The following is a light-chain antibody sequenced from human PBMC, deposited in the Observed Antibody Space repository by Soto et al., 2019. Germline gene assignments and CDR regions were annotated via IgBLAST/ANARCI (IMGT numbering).Light chain of an antibody. CDR1: SSDIGSYNH. CDR3: ISYTDRQSYL. J-gene: IGLJ1*01. V-gene: IGLV2-14*03. Sequence: QSVLTQPAAGCGCPGQWITISCSGTSSDIGSYNHVAWYQQFPGKSPKLMIYAVSDRPPGVSDRFSGSKSGITASLTISGLQTEDEADYYCISYTDRQSYLFGTGTKVTVL. CDR2: AVS.